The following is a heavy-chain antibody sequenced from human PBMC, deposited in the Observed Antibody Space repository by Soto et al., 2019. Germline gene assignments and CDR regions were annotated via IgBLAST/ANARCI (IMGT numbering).Heavy chain of an antibody. D-gene: IGHD3-10*01. Sequence: SGPTLVNPTQTLTLTCTFSGFSLSTSGVGVGWIRQPPGKALEWLALIYWDDDKRYSPSLKNRLTITKDTSKNQVVLTMTNMDPVDTATYYCAHGHYPGLRFDYWGQGTLVTVSS. CDR3: AHGHYPGLRFDY. J-gene: IGHJ4*02. CDR1: GFSLSTSGVG. CDR2: IYWDDDK. V-gene: IGHV2-5*02.